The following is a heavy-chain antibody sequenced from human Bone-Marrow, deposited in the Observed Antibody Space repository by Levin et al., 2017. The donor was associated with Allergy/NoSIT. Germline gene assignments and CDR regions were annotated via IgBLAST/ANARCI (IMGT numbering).Heavy chain of an antibody. D-gene: IGHD6-19*01. CDR1: GSSISSGYY. V-gene: IGHV4-38-2*02. CDR3: ARVRGQWLVRYFQH. Sequence: SETLSLTCTVSGSSISSGYYWGWIRQPPGKGLEWIGSIYHSGSTYYNPSLKSRVTISVDTSKNQFSLKLSSVTAADTAVYYCARVRGQWLVRYFQHWGQGTLVTVSS. J-gene: IGHJ1*01. CDR2: IYHSGST.